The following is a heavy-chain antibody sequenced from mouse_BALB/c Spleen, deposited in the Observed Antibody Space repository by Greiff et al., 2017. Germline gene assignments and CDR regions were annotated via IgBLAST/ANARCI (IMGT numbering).Heavy chain of an antibody. CDR3: ARGITTGYYFDY. J-gene: IGHJ2*01. D-gene: IGHD2-4*01. CDR1: GYTFTDYA. Sequence: VQLHQSGAELVRPGVSVKISCKGSGYTFTDYAMHWVKQSHAKSLEWIGVISTYYGDASYNQKFKGKATMTVDKSSSTAYMELARLTSEDSAIYYCARGITTGYYFDYWGQGTTLTVSA. V-gene: IGHV1S137*01. CDR2: ISTYYGDA.